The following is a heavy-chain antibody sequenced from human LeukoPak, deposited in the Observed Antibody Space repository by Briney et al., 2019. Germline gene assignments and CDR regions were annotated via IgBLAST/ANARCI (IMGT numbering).Heavy chain of an antibody. CDR2: IYHSGST. J-gene: IGHJ4*02. CDR1: GVSVSSSNW. CDR3: ARPHEGTYYFDY. Sequence: SETLSLTCAVSGVSVSSSNWWSWVRQPPGQGLEWIGEIYHSGSTNYNPSLKSRVTISVDTSKNQFSLKLSSVTAADTAVYYCARPHEGTYYFDYWGQGTLVTVSS. V-gene: IGHV4-4*02.